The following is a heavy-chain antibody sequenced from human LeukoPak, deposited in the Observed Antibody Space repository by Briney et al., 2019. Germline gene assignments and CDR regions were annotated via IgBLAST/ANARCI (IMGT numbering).Heavy chain of an antibody. V-gene: IGHV3-66*01. CDR3: TYGDYPLTY. CDR2: IYSDGKT. J-gene: IGHJ4*02. Sequence: GGSLRLSCTATGLSVSGNYWHWVRQAPGKALEWVSIIYSDGKTLYTKSVKGRFTFSRDKSKNTFYLQMNSLRAEDTAVYFCTYGDYPLTYWGQGTLVTVSS. D-gene: IGHD4-17*01. CDR1: GLSVSGNY.